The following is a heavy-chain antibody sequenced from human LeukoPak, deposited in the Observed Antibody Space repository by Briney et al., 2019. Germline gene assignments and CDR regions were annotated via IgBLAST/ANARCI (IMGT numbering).Heavy chain of an antibody. Sequence: RLATGXGLEWXGXXNPNSGNTGYAQKFQGRVTMTRNTSVSTAYMDLSSLRSEDTAVYYCARGSSGDYSVSGSAWFDPWGQGTLVTVSS. CDR2: XNPNSGNT. V-gene: IGHV1-8*01. D-gene: IGHD3-10*01. J-gene: IGHJ5*02. CDR3: ARGSSGDYSVSGSAWFDP.